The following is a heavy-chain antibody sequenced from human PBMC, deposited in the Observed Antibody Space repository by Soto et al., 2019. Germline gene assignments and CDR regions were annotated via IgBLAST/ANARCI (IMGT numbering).Heavy chain of an antibody. D-gene: IGHD2-21*01. Sequence: QVQLVESGGGVVQPGRSLRLSCAASGFTFSSYGMHWVRQAPGKGLEWVAVIWYDGSNKYYADSVKGRFTISRDNSKNTLHLQMNSLRAEDTAVYYCARDNGGDFAFDIWGQGTMVTVSS. V-gene: IGHV3-33*01. CDR2: IWYDGSNK. J-gene: IGHJ3*02. CDR1: GFTFSSYG. CDR3: ARDNGGDFAFDI.